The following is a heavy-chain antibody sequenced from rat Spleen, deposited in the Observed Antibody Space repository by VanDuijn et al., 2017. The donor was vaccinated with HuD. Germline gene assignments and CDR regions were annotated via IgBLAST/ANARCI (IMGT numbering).Heavy chain of an antibody. CDR3: TRGTDFRH. V-gene: IGHV5-31*01. J-gene: IGHJ2*01. CDR1: GFTLNDYW. CDR2: ISYDGTAT. Sequence: EVQVVESGGGLVQPGRSLKLSCVTSGFTLNDYWMTWIRQAPKKGLEWVASISYDGTATYYRDSVKGRFTISRDTAQNTLYLKMDSLRSEDTATYSCTRGTDFRHWGQGVMVTVSS.